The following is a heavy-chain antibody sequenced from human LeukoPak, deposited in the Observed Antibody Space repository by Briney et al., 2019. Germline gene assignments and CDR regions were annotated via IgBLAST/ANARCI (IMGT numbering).Heavy chain of an antibody. V-gene: IGHV3-74*01. Sequence: GGSLRLSCAASGFTFSSYWMHWVRQAPGKGLVWVSRISTDGSSATYADSVKGRFTISRDNAKNTLYLQMNSLRAEDTAVYYCARGAEVRDAVIVPSATDYYYFYMDVWGKGTTVTVSS. CDR1: GFTFSSYW. J-gene: IGHJ6*03. CDR3: ARGAEVRDAVIVPSATDYYYFYMDV. D-gene: IGHD2-2*01. CDR2: ISTDGSSA.